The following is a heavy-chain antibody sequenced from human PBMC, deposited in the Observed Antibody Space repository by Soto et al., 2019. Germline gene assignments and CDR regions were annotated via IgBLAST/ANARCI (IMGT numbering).Heavy chain of an antibody. CDR1: GGSISSSSYY. CDR3: ARGSSGWYHFDY. CDR2: IYYSGST. V-gene: IGHV4-39*01. D-gene: IGHD6-19*01. J-gene: IGHJ4*02. Sequence: SETLSLTCTDSGGSISSSSYYWGWIRQPPGKGLEWIGSIYYSGSTYYNPSLKSRVTISVDTSKNQFSLKLSSVTAADTAVYYCARGSSGWYHFDYWGQGTLVTVSS.